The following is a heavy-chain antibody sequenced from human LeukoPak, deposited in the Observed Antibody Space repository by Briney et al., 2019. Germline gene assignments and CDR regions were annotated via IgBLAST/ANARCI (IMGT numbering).Heavy chain of an antibody. V-gene: IGHV3-74*01. CDR3: ARGHCSGGRCHSVGYYGMDV. J-gene: IGHJ6*02. Sequence: GGSLTLSCAASGFTFSNYWMHWVRQAPGKGLVWVSRIKSDGTSINYADSVKGRFTISRDNAKNRLFLQMNSLRAEDTAVYFCARGHCSGGRCHSVGYYGMDVWGQGTTVTVSS. CDR1: GFTFSNYW. CDR2: IKSDGTSI. D-gene: IGHD2-15*01.